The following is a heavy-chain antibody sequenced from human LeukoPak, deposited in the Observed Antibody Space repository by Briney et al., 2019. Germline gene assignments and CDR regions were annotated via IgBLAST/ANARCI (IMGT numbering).Heavy chain of an antibody. Sequence: PSETLSLTCTVSGGSISSYYWSWIRQPPGKGLEWIGYIYYSGSTNYNPSLKSRVTISVDTSKNQFSLKLSSVTAADTAVYYCARSRGVGGDAFDIWGQGTMVTVSS. CDR1: GGSISSYY. V-gene: IGHV4-59*01. J-gene: IGHJ3*02. CDR2: IYYSGST. CDR3: ARSRGVGGDAFDI. D-gene: IGHD2-8*02.